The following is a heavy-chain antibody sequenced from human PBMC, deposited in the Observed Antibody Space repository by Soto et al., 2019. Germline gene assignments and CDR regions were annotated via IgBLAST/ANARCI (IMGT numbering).Heavy chain of an antibody. CDR3: ARSSYGDYVGGAFDI. J-gene: IGHJ3*02. CDR1: GGSISSGGYS. D-gene: IGHD4-17*01. V-gene: IGHV4-30-2*01. CDR2: IYHSGST. Sequence: QLLESGSGLVKPSQTLSLTCAVSGGSISSGGYSWSWIRQPPGKGLEWIGYIYHSGSTYYNPSLKSRVTISVDRSKNQFSLKLSSVTAADTAVYYCARSSYGDYVGGAFDIWGQGTMVTVSS.